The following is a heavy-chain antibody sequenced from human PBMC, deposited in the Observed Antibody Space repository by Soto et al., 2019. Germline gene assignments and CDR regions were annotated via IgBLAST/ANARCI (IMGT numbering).Heavy chain of an antibody. V-gene: IGHV1-69*12. CDR3: AREVVVAATGWFDP. Sequence: QVQLVQSGAEVKKPGSSVKVSCKASGGTFSSYAISWVRQAPGQGLEWMGGIIPIFGTANYAQKFQGRVTITADESTSTAYRELSSLKSEDTAVYYCAREVVVAATGWFDPWGQGTLVTVSS. CDR2: IIPIFGTA. J-gene: IGHJ5*02. D-gene: IGHD2-15*01. CDR1: GGTFSSYA.